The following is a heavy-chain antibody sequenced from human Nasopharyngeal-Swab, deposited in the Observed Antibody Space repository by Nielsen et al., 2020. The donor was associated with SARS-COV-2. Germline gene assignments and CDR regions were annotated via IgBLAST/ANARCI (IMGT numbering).Heavy chain of an antibody. CDR2: ISYDGSNK. CDR3: ASTGQRDWLDP. CDR1: GFTFSTYA. J-gene: IGHJ5*02. V-gene: IGHV3-30-3*01. D-gene: IGHD5-24*01. Sequence: GESLQISCAASGFTFSTYAMHWVRQAPGKGLEWVAFISYDGSNKYYADSVKGRFTISRDNSKNKLYLQMNSLRAEDTAVYCCASTGQRDWLDPWGQGTLVTVSS.